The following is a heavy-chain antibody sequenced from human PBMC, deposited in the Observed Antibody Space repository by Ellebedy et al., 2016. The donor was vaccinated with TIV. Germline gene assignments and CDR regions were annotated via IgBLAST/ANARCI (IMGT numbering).Heavy chain of an antibody. CDR3: AKDVWFGDLIPLSP. D-gene: IGHD3-10*01. V-gene: IGHV3-23*01. Sequence: PGGSLRLSCAVSGGSISSSDWWSWVRQPPGKGLEWVSVISGSGGDTHYADSVKGRFTISRDNSNNTLYLQMHTLRAEDTAVSYCAKDVWFGDLIPLSPWGQGTLVTVSS. CDR1: GGSISSSD. J-gene: IGHJ4*02. CDR2: ISGSGGDT.